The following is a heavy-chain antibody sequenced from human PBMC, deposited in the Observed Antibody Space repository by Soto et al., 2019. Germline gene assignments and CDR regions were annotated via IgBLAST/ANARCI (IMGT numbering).Heavy chain of an antibody. CDR1: GFTFSDYY. CDR2: ISSSSSYT. Sequence: PGGSLRLSCAASGFTFSDYYMSWTRQAPGKGLEWVSYISSSSSYTNYADSVKGRFTISRDNAKNSLYLQMNSLRAEDTAVYYCARSPMVRGTSRTQDYWGQGTLVTVSS. J-gene: IGHJ4*02. D-gene: IGHD3-10*01. CDR3: ARSPMVRGTSRTQDY. V-gene: IGHV3-11*03.